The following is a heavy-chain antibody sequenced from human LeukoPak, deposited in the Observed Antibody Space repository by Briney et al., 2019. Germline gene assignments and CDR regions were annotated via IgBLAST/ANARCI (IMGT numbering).Heavy chain of an antibody. D-gene: IGHD3-9*01. CDR2: IRYDGSNK. CDR3: AKVGDILTGYYLEDYYYYMDV. Sequence: GGSLRLSCAASGFTFSSYGMHWVRQAPGKGLEWVAFIRYDGSNKYYADSVKGRFTISRDNSKNTLYLQMNSLRAEDTAVYYCAKVGDILTGYYLEDYYYYMDVWGKGTTVTISS. CDR1: GFTFSSYG. V-gene: IGHV3-30*02. J-gene: IGHJ6*03.